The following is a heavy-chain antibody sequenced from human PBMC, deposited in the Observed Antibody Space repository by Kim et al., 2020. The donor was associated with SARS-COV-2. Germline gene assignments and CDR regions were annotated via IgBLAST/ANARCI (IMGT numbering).Heavy chain of an antibody. CDR3: ARDFSSSWYRIAFDI. D-gene: IGHD6-13*01. V-gene: IGHV1-46*01. CDR1: GYTFTSYY. J-gene: IGHJ3*02. Sequence: ASVKVSCKASGYTFTSYYMHWVRQAPGQGLEWMGIINPSGCSTSYAQKFQGRVTMTRDTSTSTVYMELSSLRSEDTAVYYCARDFSSSWYRIAFDIWGQGTMVTVSS. CDR2: INPSGCST.